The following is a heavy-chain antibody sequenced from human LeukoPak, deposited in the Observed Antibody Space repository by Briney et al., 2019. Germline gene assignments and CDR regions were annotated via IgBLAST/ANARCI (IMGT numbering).Heavy chain of an antibody. CDR1: GFTFSRYS. CDR2: ISASGSRT. CDR3: ARYYYDSSGYKYALDI. D-gene: IGHD3-22*01. J-gene: IGHJ3*02. V-gene: IGHV3-23*01. Sequence: GGSLRLSCAASGFTFSRYSMNWVRQAPGKGLEWVSGISASGSRTYYPDSVKGRFTISRDNSKNTLNLQMNSLRVEDTALYYCARYYYDSSGYKYALDIWGQGTMVTVSS.